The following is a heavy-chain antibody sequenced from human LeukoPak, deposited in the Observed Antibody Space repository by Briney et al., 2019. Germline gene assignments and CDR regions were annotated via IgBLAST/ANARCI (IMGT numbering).Heavy chain of an antibody. CDR1: GYTFTSYD. CDR3: ARGSQHPNWFDP. Sequence: GASVKVSCKASGYTFTSYDINWVRQAPGQGLEWMGWMNPNSGNTGYAQKFQGRVTMTRNTSISTAYMELSSLRSEDTAAYYCARGSQHPNWFDPWGQGTLVTVSS. V-gene: IGHV1-8*01. J-gene: IGHJ5*02. CDR2: MNPNSGNT.